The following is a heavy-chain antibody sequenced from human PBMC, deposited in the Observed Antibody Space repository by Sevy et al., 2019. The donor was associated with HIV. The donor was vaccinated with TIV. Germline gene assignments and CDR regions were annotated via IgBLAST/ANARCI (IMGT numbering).Heavy chain of an antibody. D-gene: IGHD4-17*01. CDR2: LSNSGTTI. CDR3: ARDLPPSATTVPHFDC. V-gene: IGHV3-48*03. Sequence: GGSLRLSCAASGFTFTSYEMNWVRQAPDKGLEWLSYLSNSGTTIYYSDSVKGRFTISGDNARNSLYLQMISLRAEDTAVYYCARDLPPSATTVPHFDCWGQGTLVTVSS. J-gene: IGHJ4*02. CDR1: GFTFTSYE.